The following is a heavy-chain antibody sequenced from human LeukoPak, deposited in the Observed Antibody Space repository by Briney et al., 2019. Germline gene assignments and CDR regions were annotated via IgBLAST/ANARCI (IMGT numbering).Heavy chain of an antibody. V-gene: IGHV1-69*13. D-gene: IGHD3-9*01. CDR3: ARSDPIFFDY. CDR1: GGTFSSYA. J-gene: IGHJ4*02. CDR2: IIPIFGTA. Sequence: ASVKVSCKASGGTFSSYAISWVRQAPGQGLEWMGGIIPIFGTANYAQKFRGRVTITADESTSTAYMELSSLRSEDTAVYYCARSDPIFFDYWGQGTLVTVSS.